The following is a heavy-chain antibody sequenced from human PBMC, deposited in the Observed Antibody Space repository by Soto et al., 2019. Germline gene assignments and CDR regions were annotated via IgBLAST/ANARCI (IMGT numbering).Heavy chain of an antibody. CDR1: GGSFSGYY. J-gene: IGHJ6*02. CDR3: ARGSLRFLNV. Sequence: TSETLSLTCAVYGGSFSGYYWSWIRQPPGKGLEWIGEINHSGSTNYNPSLKSRVTISVDTSKNQFSLKLSSVTAADTAVYYCARGSLRFLNVWGQGTTVTVSS. V-gene: IGHV4-34*01. CDR2: INHSGST. D-gene: IGHD3-3*01.